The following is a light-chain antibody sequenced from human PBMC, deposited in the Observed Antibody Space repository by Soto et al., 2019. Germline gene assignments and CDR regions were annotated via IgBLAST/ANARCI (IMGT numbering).Light chain of an antibody. J-gene: IGKJ2*01. CDR2: GAS. CDR1: QSVSSSY. CDR3: QQYSSSLYS. V-gene: IGKV3-20*01. Sequence: EIVLTQSPGTMSLSPGERATLSCRAIQSVSSSYLAWYQQKPGKAPRLLIYGASSRATGIPDRFSGSGSGTAFTLTISRLEPEDFAVHYCQQYSSSLYSFGEGTKLEIK.